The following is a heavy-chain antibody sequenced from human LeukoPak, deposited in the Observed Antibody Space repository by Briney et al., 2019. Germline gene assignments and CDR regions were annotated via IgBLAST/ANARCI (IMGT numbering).Heavy chain of an antibody. V-gene: IGHV3-30-3*01. CDR1: GLTFSSHA. CDR3: AREIWNDVGYDY. D-gene: IGHD1-1*01. Sequence: GESLKISCAASGLTFSSHAMHWVRQAPGKGLEWVAVISYDGSNKYYADSVKGRFTISRDNSKNTLYLQMNSLRAEDTAVYYCAREIWNDVGYDYWGQGTLVTVSS. J-gene: IGHJ4*02. CDR2: ISYDGSNK.